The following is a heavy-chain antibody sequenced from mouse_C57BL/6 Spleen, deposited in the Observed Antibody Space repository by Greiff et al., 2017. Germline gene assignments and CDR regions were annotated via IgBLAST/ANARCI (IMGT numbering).Heavy chain of an antibody. CDR3: ARSGSNYLAWFAY. CDR1: GYTFTSYW. V-gene: IGHV1-53*01. CDR2: INPSNGGT. D-gene: IGHD2-5*01. J-gene: IGHJ3*01. Sequence: QVQLQQPGTELVKPGASVKLSCQASGYTFTSYWMHWVKQRPGQGLEWIGNINPSNGGTNYNEKFKSKATLTVDKSSSTAYMQLSSLTSEDSAVYYCARSGSNYLAWFAYWGQGTLVTVSA.